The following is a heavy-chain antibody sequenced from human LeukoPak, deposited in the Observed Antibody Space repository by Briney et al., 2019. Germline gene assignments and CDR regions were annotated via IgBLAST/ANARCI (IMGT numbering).Heavy chain of an antibody. CDR2: ISWNSGSI. CDR1: GFTFDDYA. D-gene: IGHD1-20*01. V-gene: IGHV3-9*01. J-gene: IGHJ4*02. Sequence: QPGGSLGLSCAASGFTFDDYAMHWVRQAPGKGLEWVSGISWNSGSIGYADSVKGRFTISRDNAKNSLYLQMNSLRAEDTALYYCAGVDALITGTPYWGQGTLVTVSS. CDR3: AGVDALITGTPY.